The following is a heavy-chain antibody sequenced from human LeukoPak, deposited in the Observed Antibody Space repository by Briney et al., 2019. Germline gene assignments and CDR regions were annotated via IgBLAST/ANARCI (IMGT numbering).Heavy chain of an antibody. D-gene: IGHD2-2*02. CDR3: AREVVVVPAAIRPNYYYYGMDV. J-gene: IGHJ6*02. Sequence: SETLSLTCAVYGGSFSGYYWSWIRQPPGKGLEWIGEINHSGSTNYNPSLKSRVTISVDTSKNQFSLKLSSVTAADTAVCYCAREVVVVPAAIRPNYYYYGMDVWGQGTTVTVSS. CDR2: INHSGST. V-gene: IGHV4-34*01. CDR1: GGSFSGYY.